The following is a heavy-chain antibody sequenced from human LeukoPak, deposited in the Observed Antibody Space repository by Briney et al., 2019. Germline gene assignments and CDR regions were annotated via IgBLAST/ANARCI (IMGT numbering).Heavy chain of an antibody. V-gene: IGHV4-34*01. CDR3: ARRQTGTTKLDY. CDR2: IYYSGST. CDR1: GGSFSGYY. J-gene: IGHJ4*02. Sequence: SETLSLTCAVYGGSFSGYYWSWIRQPPGKGLEWIGSIYYSGSTYYNPSLKSRVTISVDTSKNQFSLKLSSVTAADTAVYYCARRQTGTTKLDYWGQGTLVTVSS. D-gene: IGHD1-14*01.